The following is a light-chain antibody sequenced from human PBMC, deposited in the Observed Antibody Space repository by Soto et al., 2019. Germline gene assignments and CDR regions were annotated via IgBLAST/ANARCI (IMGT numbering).Light chain of an antibody. Sequence: ISCRASQVIGNDLAWYQQKPGKAPRLLIFAASNLQSGVPSRFSGSGSGTDFTLTISRLQPEDFATYYCLQFYNFSWTFGQGTKVDIK. V-gene: IGKV1-6*01. J-gene: IGKJ1*01. CDR3: LQFYNFSWT. CDR2: AAS. CDR1: QVIGND.